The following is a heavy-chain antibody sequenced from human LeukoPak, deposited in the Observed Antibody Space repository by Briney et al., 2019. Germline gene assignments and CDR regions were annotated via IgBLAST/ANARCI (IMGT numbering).Heavy chain of an antibody. CDR1: GFSLSTSGVA. J-gene: IGHJ4*02. CDR2: IYWDDDK. Sequence: SGPTLVKPTQTLTLTCSFSGFSLSTSGVAVGWIRQPPGKALEWLALIYWDDDKDYSPSLKSRLTITKDTSKNQVVLTMTNMDPVDTATYFCVHSKPSVWTFDYHNSGCYYFDYWGQGSLVTVSS. D-gene: IGHD3-22*01. V-gene: IGHV2-5*02. CDR3: VHSKPSVWTFDYHNSGCYYFDY.